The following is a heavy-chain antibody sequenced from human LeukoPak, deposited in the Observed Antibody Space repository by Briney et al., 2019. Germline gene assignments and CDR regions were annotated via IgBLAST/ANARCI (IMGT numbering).Heavy chain of an antibody. Sequence: GGSLRLSCAASGFTFDDYAMHWVRQAPGKGLEWVSSISGSGVSTYYADSVKGRFTISRDNSKNTLFLQMNSLRAEDTAVYYCAKVPTTVVTPQFDYWGPGTLVTVSS. J-gene: IGHJ4*02. CDR3: AKVPTTVVTPQFDY. D-gene: IGHD4-23*01. V-gene: IGHV3-23*01. CDR2: ISGSGVST. CDR1: GFTFDDYA.